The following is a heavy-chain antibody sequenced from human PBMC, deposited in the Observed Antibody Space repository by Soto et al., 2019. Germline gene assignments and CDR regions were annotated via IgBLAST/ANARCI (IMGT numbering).Heavy chain of an antibody. V-gene: IGHV4-59*08. J-gene: IGHJ5*02. CDR2: IHYSGTT. Sequence: SETLSLTCTVSNGSISSYYWSWIRQPPGKGLEWIGYIHYSGTTNYNPSLESRVTISVDTSKNQFSLKLSSVTAADTAVYFCARHSSLNRFDPWGQGTLVTVSS. CDR1: NGSISSYY. CDR3: ARHSSLNRFDP.